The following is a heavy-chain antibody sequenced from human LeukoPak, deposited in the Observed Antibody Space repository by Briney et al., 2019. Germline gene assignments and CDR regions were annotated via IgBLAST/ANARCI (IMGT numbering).Heavy chain of an antibody. CDR1: GFTFDDYA. CDR3: XKXTXPGYCSGGSCHYWYFDL. CDR2: ISWNSGSI. J-gene: IGHJ2*01. D-gene: IGHD2-15*01. V-gene: IGHV3-9*03. Sequence: GRSLRLSCAASGFTFDDYAMHWVRQAPGKGLEWVSGISWNSGSIGYADSVKGRFTISRDNAKNSLYLQMNSLRAEDMALYYCXKXTXPGYCSGGSCHYWYFDLXGRGXXXTV.